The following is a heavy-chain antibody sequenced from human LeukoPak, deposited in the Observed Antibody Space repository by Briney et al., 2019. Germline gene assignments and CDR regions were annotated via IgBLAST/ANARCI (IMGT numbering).Heavy chain of an antibody. J-gene: IGHJ5*02. CDR1: GGSISSYY. V-gene: IGHV4-59*08. CDR2: IYYSGST. Sequence: SETLSLTCTVSGGSISSYYWSWIRQPPGKGLEWIGYIYYSGSTNYNPSLKSRVTISVDTSKNQFSLKLSSVTAADTAVYYCARQPGYYDSSGNPWFAPWGQGTLVTVSS. D-gene: IGHD3-22*01. CDR3: ARQPGYYDSSGNPWFAP.